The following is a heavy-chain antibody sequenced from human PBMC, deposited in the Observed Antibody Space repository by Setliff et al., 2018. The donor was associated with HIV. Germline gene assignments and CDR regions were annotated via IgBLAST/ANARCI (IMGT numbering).Heavy chain of an antibody. V-gene: IGHV4-61*02. CDR1: GGSIIRGSYY. CDR3: ARWGHSSTWYMGFDP. J-gene: IGHJ5*02. D-gene: IGHD6-13*01. CDR2: IYTSGGV. Sequence: SETLSLTCNVSGGSIIRGSYYWSWIRQPAGKVPEWIGRIYTSGGVTYNPSLESRATISVDTSNNQFSMKLTSVTPADTAVYYCARWGHSSTWYMGFDPWGRGILVTVS.